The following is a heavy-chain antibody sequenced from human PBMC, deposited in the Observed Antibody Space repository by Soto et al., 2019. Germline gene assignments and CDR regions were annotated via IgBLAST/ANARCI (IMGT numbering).Heavy chain of an antibody. J-gene: IGHJ5*02. Sequence: GGSLRLSCAASGFTFSSYAMSWVRQAPGKGLEWVSAISGSGGSTYYADSVKGRFTISRDNSKNTLYLQMNSLRAEDTAVYYCANAYSSGWYEANWFDPWGQGTMVTVYS. CDR3: ANAYSSGWYEANWFDP. CDR1: GFTFSSYA. V-gene: IGHV3-23*01. D-gene: IGHD6-19*01. CDR2: ISGSGGST.